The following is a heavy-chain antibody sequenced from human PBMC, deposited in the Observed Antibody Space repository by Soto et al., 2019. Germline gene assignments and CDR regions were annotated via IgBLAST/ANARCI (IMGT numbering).Heavy chain of an antibody. Sequence: SETLSLTCTVSGGSVSSGGYYGSWIRQRPGKGLEGIGYIYYSGSTNYNPSLKSRVTISVATSKNQFSLKLSSVTAADTAVYYCASALYYYASRQGGYYYYGMDVWGQGTTVTVSS. CDR1: GGSVSSGGYY. D-gene: IGHD3-22*01. CDR2: IYYSGST. CDR3: ASALYYYASRQGGYYYYGMDV. V-gene: IGHV4-61*08. J-gene: IGHJ6*02.